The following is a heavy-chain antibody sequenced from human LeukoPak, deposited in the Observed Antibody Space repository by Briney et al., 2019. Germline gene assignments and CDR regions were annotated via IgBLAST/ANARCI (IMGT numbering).Heavy chain of an antibody. J-gene: IGHJ4*02. CDR2: IRYDESHR. CDR1: GFTFNRYG. CDR3: AKDYSTNNWNEGIGY. Sequence: GGSLRLSRAASGFTFNRYGMHWVRQAPGKGLECVAFIRYDESHRFYGDSVRGRFTISRDNSKNTLYLQMNSLRAEDTAVYYCAKDYSTNNWNEGIGYWGQGTLVTVSS. D-gene: IGHD1-20*01. V-gene: IGHV3-30*02.